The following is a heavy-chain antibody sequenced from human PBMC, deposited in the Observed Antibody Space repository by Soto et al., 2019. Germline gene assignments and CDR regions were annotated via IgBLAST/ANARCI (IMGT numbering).Heavy chain of an antibody. Sequence: ASVKVSCKASGGTFSSYAISWVRQATGQGLEWMGWMNPNSGNTGYAQKFQGRVTMTRNTSISTAYMELSSLRSEDTAVYYCARGVLSTWFGELWADSLDVWGKGTTVTVSS. D-gene: IGHD3-10*01. CDR2: MNPNSGNT. V-gene: IGHV1-8*02. J-gene: IGHJ6*04. CDR3: ARGVLSTWFGELWADSLDV. CDR1: GGTFSSYA.